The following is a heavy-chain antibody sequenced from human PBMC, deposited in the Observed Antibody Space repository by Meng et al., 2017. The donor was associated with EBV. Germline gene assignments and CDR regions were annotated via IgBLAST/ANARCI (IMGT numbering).Heavy chain of an antibody. Sequence: QLVTYGAQVKNPGPSWKVSCKASGYTLTGSDMHWVRQAPGQGLEWMGRINPNSGGTNYAQKFQGRVTMTRDTSISTAYMELSRLRSDDTAVYYCARVGIAVAGTGDYWGQGTLVTVSS. J-gene: IGHJ4*02. V-gene: IGHV1-2*06. D-gene: IGHD6-19*01. CDR3: ARVGIAVAGTGDY. CDR2: INPNSGGT. CDR1: GYTLTGSD.